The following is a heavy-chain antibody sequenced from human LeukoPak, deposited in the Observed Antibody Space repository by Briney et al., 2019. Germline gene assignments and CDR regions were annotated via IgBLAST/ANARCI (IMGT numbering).Heavy chain of an antibody. CDR3: ARDRVYYYYMDV. CDR2: IHYSGST. V-gene: IGHV4-59*12. J-gene: IGHJ6*03. CDR1: GGSINSYY. Sequence: PSETLSLTCTVSGGSINSYYWSWIRQPPGKGLQWIGCIHYSGSTNYNPSLKSRVTISVDTSKNQFSLKLSSVTAADTAVYYCARDRVYYYYMDVWGKGTTVTVSS.